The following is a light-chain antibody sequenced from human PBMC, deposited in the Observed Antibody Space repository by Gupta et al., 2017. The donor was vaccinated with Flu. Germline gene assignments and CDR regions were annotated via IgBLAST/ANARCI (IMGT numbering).Light chain of an antibody. CDR2: GAS. CDR1: QSVSSSY. Sequence: EIVLTQSTGTLSLSPGERATLSCRASQSVSSSYLAWYQQKPGQAPRLLIYGASSRATGIPDRFSGSGSGTDFTLTISRLEPEDFAVYYCQQYGSSPLTFGHGTKVDFK. V-gene: IGKV3-20*01. CDR3: QQYGSSPLT. J-gene: IGKJ3*01.